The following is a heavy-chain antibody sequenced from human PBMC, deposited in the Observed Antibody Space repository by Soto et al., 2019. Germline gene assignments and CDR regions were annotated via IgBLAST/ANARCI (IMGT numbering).Heavy chain of an antibody. CDR2: VYYAGTT. V-gene: IGHV4-59*01. Sequence: SETLSLTCTVSGGSIGSYHWSWVRQPPGKGLEWIASVYYAGTTNYNPSLGSRVTISIDAPENQISLKLTSVTAADTAFYYCARDTVLTGMFDFWGQGTLVTVSS. J-gene: IGHJ4*02. CDR3: ARDTVLTGMFDF. CDR1: GGSIGSYH. D-gene: IGHD4-17*01.